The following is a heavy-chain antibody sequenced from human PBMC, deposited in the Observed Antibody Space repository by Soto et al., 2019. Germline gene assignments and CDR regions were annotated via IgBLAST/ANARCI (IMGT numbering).Heavy chain of an antibody. CDR2: IYWDDDK. D-gene: IGHD3-9*01. Sequence: QITLKESGPTLVKPTQTLTLTCTFSGFSLSTSGVGVGWIRQPPGKALELLALIYWDDDKRYNPSLKSRLTITKDTSKNQVVLTMTNMDPVDTATYYCAHIRKYDILTGYYGAISWFDPWGQGTLVTVSS. V-gene: IGHV2-5*02. CDR1: GFSLSTSGVG. CDR3: AHIRKYDILTGYYGAISWFDP. J-gene: IGHJ5*02.